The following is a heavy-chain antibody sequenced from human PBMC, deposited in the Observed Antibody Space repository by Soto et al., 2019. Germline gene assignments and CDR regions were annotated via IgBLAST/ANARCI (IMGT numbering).Heavy chain of an antibody. V-gene: IGHV1-69*13. Sequence: ASVKVSCKASGGTFSSYAISWVRQAPGQGLEWMGGIIPIFGTANYAQKFQGRVTITADESTSTAYMELSSLRSEDTAVYYCARVDPPYPPDGPTWGQGTLVTVSS. D-gene: IGHD2-2*02. CDR3: ARVDPPYPPDGPT. CDR1: GGTFSSYA. J-gene: IGHJ5*02. CDR2: IIPIFGTA.